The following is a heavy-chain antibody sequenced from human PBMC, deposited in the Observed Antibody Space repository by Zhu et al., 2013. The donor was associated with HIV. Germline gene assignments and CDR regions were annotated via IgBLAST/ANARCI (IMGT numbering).Heavy chain of an antibody. CDR1: GGSFSGYY. CDR3: ARVRRRAAAVINFDY. V-gene: IGHV4-34*01. J-gene: IGHJ4*02. CDR2: INHSGST. Sequence: QVQLQQWGAGLLKPSETLSLTCAVYGGSFSGYYWSWIRQPPGKGLEWIGEINHSGSTNYNPSLKSRVTISVDTSKNQFSLKLSSVTAADTAVYYCARVRRRAAAVINFDYWGQGTLVTVSS. D-gene: IGHD6-13*01.